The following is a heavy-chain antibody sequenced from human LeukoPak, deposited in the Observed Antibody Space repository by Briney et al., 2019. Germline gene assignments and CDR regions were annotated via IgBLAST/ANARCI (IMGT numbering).Heavy chain of an antibody. CDR1: GGSISSSSYY. J-gene: IGHJ4*02. V-gene: IGHV4-39*01. CDR3: ASIWPTGYYFDY. D-gene: IGHD4-17*01. CDR2: IYYSGST. Sequence: PSETLSLTCTVSGGSISSSSYYWGWIRQPPGKGLEWIGSIYYSGSTYYNPSLKSRVNISVDTSKNQFSLKLSSVTAADTAVYYCASIWPTGYYFDYWGQGTLVTVSS.